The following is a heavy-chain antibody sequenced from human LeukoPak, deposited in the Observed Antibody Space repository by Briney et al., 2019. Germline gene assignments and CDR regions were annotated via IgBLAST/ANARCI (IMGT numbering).Heavy chain of an antibody. CDR1: GGSFSGYY. Sequence: SETLSLTCAVYGGSFSGYYWSWIRQPPGKGLEWIGEINHSGSTNYNPSLKSRVTISVDTSKNQFSLKLSSVTAADTAVYYCARGGGYGRLRFDYWGQGTLVTVSS. CDR3: ARGGGYGRLRFDY. D-gene: IGHD5-12*01. CDR2: INHSGST. V-gene: IGHV4-34*01. J-gene: IGHJ4*02.